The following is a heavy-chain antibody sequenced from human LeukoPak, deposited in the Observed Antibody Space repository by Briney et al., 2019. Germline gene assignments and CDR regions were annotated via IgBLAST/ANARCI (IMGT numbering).Heavy chain of an antibody. CDR2: MNPNSGNT. V-gene: IGHV1-8*03. D-gene: IGHD2-15*01. J-gene: IGHJ6*03. CDR1: GYTFTSYG. Sequence: GASVKVSCKASGYTFTSYGISWVRQATGQGLEWMGWMNPNSGNTGYAQKFQGRVTITRNTSISTAYMELSSLRSEDTAVYYCARAKAGVDYYYYYYMDVWGKGTTVTVSS. CDR3: ARAKAGVDYYYYYYMDV.